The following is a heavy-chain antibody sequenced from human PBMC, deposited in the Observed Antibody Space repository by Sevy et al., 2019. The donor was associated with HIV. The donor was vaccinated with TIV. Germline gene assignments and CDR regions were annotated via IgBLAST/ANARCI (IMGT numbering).Heavy chain of an antibody. V-gene: IGHV3-30-3*01. D-gene: IGHD2-21*02. J-gene: IGHJ4*02. CDR3: AGLFSCGGDCYYLDY. Sequence: GGSLRLSCAASGFTFSNYDMHWVRQAPGKGLEWVAVISHDGNYKNYADSVKVRFTISRDDFKNTLYLQMSSLRPEDTAVYFCAGLFSCGGDCYYLDYWGQRALVTVSS. CDR1: GFTFSNYD. CDR2: ISHDGNYK.